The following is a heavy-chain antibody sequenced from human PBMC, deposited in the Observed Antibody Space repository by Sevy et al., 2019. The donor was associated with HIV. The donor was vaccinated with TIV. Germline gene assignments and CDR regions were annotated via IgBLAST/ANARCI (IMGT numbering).Heavy chain of an antibody. CDR1: GGSISSDY. J-gene: IGHJ4*02. Sequence: SETLSLTCTVSGGSISSDYWSWVRQPPGKGLEWIGYIYYSGSTNYNPSLKSRVTISVDTSKNQFSLKLSSVTAADTAVYYCARARYNYYDGSGFFDYWGQGTLVTVSS. D-gene: IGHD3-22*01. CDR3: ARARYNYYDGSGFFDY. V-gene: IGHV4-59*01. CDR2: IYYSGST.